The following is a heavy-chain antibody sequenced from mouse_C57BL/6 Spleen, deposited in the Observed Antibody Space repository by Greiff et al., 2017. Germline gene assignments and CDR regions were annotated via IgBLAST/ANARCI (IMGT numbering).Heavy chain of an antibody. Sequence: QVQLQQPGAELVMPGASVKLSCKASGYTFTSYWMHWVKQRPGQGLEWIGEIDPSDSYTNYNQKFKGKSTLTVDKSSSTAYMQLSSLTSEDSAVYYCARHGSSREGAMDYWGQGTSVTVSS. CDR2: IDPSDSYT. CDR1: GYTFTSYW. V-gene: IGHV1-69*01. CDR3: ARHGSSREGAMDY. J-gene: IGHJ4*01. D-gene: IGHD1-1*01.